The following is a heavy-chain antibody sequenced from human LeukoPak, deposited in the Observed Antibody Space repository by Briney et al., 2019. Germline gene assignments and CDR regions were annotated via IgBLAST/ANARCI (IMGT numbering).Heavy chain of an antibody. CDR2: MKEDGTDE. V-gene: IGHV3-7*01. Sequence: PGGSLRLSCTASGFTFSDYTMSWVRQAPGKGLEWVAKMKEDGTDETYVDSVKGRSTIFRENSKNSLYLEMTSLRAEDTAVYYCARGGQSHFDSWGQGTLVTVSS. J-gene: IGHJ4*02. D-gene: IGHD2-15*01. CDR3: ARGGQSHFDS. CDR1: GFTFSDYT.